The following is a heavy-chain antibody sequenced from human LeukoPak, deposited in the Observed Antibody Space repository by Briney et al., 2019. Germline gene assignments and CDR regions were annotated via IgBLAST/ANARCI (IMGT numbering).Heavy chain of an antibody. V-gene: IGHV4-61*02. CDR1: GGSISSGSYY. CDR2: IYTSGST. J-gene: IGHJ6*02. CDR3: ARSLDYLYGMDV. D-gene: IGHD3/OR15-3a*01. Sequence: SQTLSLTCTVSGGSISSGSYYWSWIRQPAGKGLEWIGRIYTSGSTNYNPSLKSRVTISVDTSKNQFSLKLSSVTAADTAVYYCARSLDYLYGMDVWGQGTRSPSP.